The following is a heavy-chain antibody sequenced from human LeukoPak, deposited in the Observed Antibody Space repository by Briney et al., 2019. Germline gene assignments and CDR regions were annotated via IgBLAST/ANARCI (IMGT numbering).Heavy chain of an antibody. D-gene: IGHD4-17*01. Sequence: SETLSLTCIVSGGSISSGTYYWGWIRQPPGKGLEWIGSIYYSGSTYYNPSLKSRVTISVDTSKNQFSLKLSSVTAADTAVYYCARGGNYGDYDPFDYWGQGTLVTVSS. CDR3: ARGGNYGDYDPFDY. V-gene: IGHV4-39*07. J-gene: IGHJ4*02. CDR1: GGSISSGTYY. CDR2: IYYSGST.